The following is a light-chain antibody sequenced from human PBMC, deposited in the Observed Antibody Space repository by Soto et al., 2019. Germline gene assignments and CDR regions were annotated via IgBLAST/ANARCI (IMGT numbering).Light chain of an antibody. CDR1: QSGSSNY. J-gene: IGKJ1*01. CDR3: QQYGSSPGT. V-gene: IGKV3-20*01. Sequence: VLTQSPGTLSLSPGERATLSCRASQSGSSNYLAWYLQNPGQAPILLIYGASPRATGITGRFSGSGSGTDFTLTISRLEPEDFAVYYCQQYGSSPGTFGQGTKVDIK. CDR2: GAS.